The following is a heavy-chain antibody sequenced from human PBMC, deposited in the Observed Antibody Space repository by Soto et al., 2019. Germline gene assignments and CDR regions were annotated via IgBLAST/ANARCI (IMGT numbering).Heavy chain of an antibody. J-gene: IGHJ4*02. Sequence: SETLSLTCTVSGGSISSGGYYWSWIRQHPGKGLEWIGYIYYSGSTYYNPSLKSRVTISVDTSKNQFSLKLSSVTAADTAVYYCARVDNYYDSSGYYADYWGQGTLVTV. V-gene: IGHV4-31*03. D-gene: IGHD3-22*01. CDR3: ARVDNYYDSSGYYADY. CDR2: IYYSGST. CDR1: GGSISSGGYY.